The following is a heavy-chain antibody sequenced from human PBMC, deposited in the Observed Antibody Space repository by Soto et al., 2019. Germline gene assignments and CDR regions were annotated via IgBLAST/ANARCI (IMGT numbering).Heavy chain of an antibody. CDR1: GFTFSSYG. CDR2: IWYDGSNK. Sequence: QVQLVESGGGVVQPGRSLRLSCTESGFTFSSYGMHWDRQAPGKGLEWVAVIWYDGSNKYYADSVKGRFTISRDNSKNTLYLQMNSLRAEDMAVYYCARPLIAVAGTSYWGQGTLVTVSS. D-gene: IGHD6-19*01. CDR3: ARPLIAVAGTSY. J-gene: IGHJ4*02. V-gene: IGHV3-33*01.